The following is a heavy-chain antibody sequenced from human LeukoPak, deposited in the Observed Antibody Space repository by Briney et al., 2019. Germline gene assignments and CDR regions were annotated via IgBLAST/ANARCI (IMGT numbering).Heavy chain of an antibody. CDR2: IYYSGST. Sequence: ASETLSLTCTVSGGSISSYYWSWIRQPPGKGLEWIGYIYYSGSTNYNPSLKSRVTISVDTSKNQFSLKLSSVTAADTAVYYCARQGGGFWYFDLWGRGTLVTVSS. D-gene: IGHD6-25*01. V-gene: IGHV4-59*08. CDR3: ARQGGGFWYFDL. CDR1: GGSISSYY. J-gene: IGHJ2*01.